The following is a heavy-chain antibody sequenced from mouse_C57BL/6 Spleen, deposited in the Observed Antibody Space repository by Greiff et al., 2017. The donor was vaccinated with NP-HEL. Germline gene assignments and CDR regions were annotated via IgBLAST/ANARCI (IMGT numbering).Heavy chain of an antibody. Sequence: QVQLLQPGAELVKPGASVKLSCKASGYTFTSYWMQWVKQRHGQGLEWIGEIDPSDSYTNYNQKFKGKATLTVDTSSSTAYMQLSSLTSEDSAVYYCARGGSDYWGQGTTLTVSS. CDR3: ARGGSDY. CDR2: IDPSDSYT. V-gene: IGHV1-50*01. J-gene: IGHJ2*01. CDR1: GYTFTSYW.